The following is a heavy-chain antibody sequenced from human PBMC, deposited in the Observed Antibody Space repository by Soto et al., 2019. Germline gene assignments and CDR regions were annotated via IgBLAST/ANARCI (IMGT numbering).Heavy chain of an antibody. Sequence: EVQLVESGGGLVQPGGSLRLSCAASGFTFSPSGMHWVRQAPGKGLVWVSRIDSDGSSTTYADSVKGRFSISRDNAKSTLYVQMNSLRAEDTAVYFCARDRIGGRFDPLGQGTLVPVSS. J-gene: IGHJ5*02. D-gene: IGHD3-16*01. CDR1: GFTFSPSG. V-gene: IGHV3-74*02. CDR2: IDSDGSST. CDR3: ARDRIGGRFDP.